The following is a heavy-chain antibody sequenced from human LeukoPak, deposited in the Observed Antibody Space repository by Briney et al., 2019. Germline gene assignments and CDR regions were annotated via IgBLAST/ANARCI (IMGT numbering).Heavy chain of an antibody. CDR1: GFTFSSYA. V-gene: IGHV3-23*01. D-gene: IGHD2/OR15-2a*01. Sequence: GGSLRLSCAASGFTFSSYAMGWVRQAPGKGLEWVSAISGSGGSTYYADSVKGRFTISRDNSKNTLYLQMNSLRAEDTAVYYCAKDSTSNRDAFDIWGQGTMVTVSS. J-gene: IGHJ3*02. CDR3: AKDSTSNRDAFDI. CDR2: ISGSGGST.